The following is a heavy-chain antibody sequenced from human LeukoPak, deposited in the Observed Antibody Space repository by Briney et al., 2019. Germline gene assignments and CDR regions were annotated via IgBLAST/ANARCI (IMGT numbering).Heavy chain of an antibody. D-gene: IGHD4-17*01. CDR2: INTNTGNP. CDR1: GYTFTSYA. J-gene: IGHJ4*02. V-gene: IGHV7-4-1*02. CDR3: AREGSSTVTTRPVSSDY. Sequence: ASVKVSCKASGYTFTSYAMNWVRQAPGQGLEWMGWINTNTGNPTYAQGFTGRFAFSLDTSVSTAYLQISSLKAEDTAVYYCAREGSSTVTTRPVSSDYWGQGTLVTVSS.